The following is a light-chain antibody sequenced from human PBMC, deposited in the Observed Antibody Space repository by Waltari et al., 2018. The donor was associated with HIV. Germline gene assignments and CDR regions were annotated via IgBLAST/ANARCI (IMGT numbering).Light chain of an antibody. Sequence: SYDLTQPPSVSVSPGQTASITCSGDQLGAKYVCWYQQKPGQSPILIIYQDTNRPSGIPERFSGSNSGNTATLTISGTQPMDGADYYCQAWDSTTVVFGGGTKLTVL. CDR3: QAWDSTTVV. V-gene: IGLV3-1*01. CDR2: QDT. J-gene: IGLJ2*01. CDR1: QLGAKY.